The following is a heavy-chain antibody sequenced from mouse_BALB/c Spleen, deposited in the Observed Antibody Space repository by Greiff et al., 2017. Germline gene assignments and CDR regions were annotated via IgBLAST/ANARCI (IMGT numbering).Heavy chain of an antibody. CDR3: ARSGYGNHNYFDY. CDR1: GYTFTDYY. V-gene: IGHV1-77*01. J-gene: IGHJ2*01. Sequence: QVQLQQSGAELARPGASVKLSCKASGYTFTDYYINWVKQRTGQGLEWIGEIYPGSGNTYYNEKFKGKATLTADKSSSTAYMQLSSLTSEDSAVYFCARSGYGNHNYFDYWGQGTTLTVSS. D-gene: IGHD2-1*01. CDR2: IYPGSGNT.